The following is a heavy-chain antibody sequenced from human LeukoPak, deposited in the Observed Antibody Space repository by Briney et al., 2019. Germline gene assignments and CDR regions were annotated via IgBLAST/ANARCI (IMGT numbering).Heavy chain of an antibody. CDR3: ATGVSSWFKFDY. J-gene: IGHJ4*02. V-gene: IGHV1-24*01. CDR1: GYTLTELS. Sequence: ASVKVSCKVSGYTLTELSMHWVRQAPGKGLEWMGGFDPEDGETIYAQKFQGRVTMTEDTSTDTAYMELSSLRSEDTAVYYCATGVSSWFKFDYWGQGTLVTVSS. D-gene: IGHD6-13*01. CDR2: FDPEDGET.